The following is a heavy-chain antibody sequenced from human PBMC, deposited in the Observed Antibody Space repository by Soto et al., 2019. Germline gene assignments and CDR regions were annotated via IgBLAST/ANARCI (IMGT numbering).Heavy chain of an antibody. D-gene: IGHD6-19*01. CDR1: GFTFSKYW. CDR2: IKQDGSVK. J-gene: IGHJ4*02. V-gene: IGHV3-7*01. Sequence: GGSLRLSCAASGFTFSKYWMSWVRQAPGKGLEWVANIKQDGSVKYYVDSVKGRFTISRDNAKNSLYLQMNSLRAEDTAVYYCATSSYSRGWYAVYWGRGSLVTVSS. CDR3: ATSSYSRGWYAVY.